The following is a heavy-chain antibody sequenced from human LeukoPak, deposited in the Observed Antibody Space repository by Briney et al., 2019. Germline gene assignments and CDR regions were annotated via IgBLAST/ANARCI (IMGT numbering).Heavy chain of an antibody. D-gene: IGHD3-3*01. CDR3: AREYTVHYDFWSGYSY. Sequence: QPGGSLRLSCAASGFTFSSYSMNWVRQAPGKGLEWVSYISSSSSTIYYADSVKGRFTISRDNAKNSLYLQMNSLRAEDTAVYYCAREYTVHYDFWSGYSYWGQGTLVTVSS. CDR1: GFTFSSYS. J-gene: IGHJ4*02. CDR2: ISSSSSTI. V-gene: IGHV3-48*01.